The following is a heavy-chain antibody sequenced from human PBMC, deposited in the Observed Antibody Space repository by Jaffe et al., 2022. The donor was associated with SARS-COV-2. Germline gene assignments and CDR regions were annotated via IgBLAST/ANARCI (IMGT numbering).Heavy chain of an antibody. Sequence: QVQLQESGPGLVKPSQTLSLTCTVSGGSISSGGYYWSWIRQHPGKGLEWIGYIYYSGSTYYNPSLKSRVTISVDTSKNQFSLKLSSVTAADTAVYYCARESRYCSSTSCYMGAFDIWGQGTMVTVSS. J-gene: IGHJ3*02. CDR3: ARESRYCSSTSCYMGAFDI. CDR1: GGSISSGGYY. V-gene: IGHV4-31*03. CDR2: IYYSGST. D-gene: IGHD2-2*02.